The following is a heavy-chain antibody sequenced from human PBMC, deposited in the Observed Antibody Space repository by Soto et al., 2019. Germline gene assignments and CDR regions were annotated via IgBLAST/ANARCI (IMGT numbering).Heavy chain of an antibody. D-gene: IGHD3-22*01. Sequence: QVQLVQSGAEVKKPGSSVKVSCKASGGTFSSYAISWVRQAPGQGLEWMGGIIPIFGTADYAQKFQGRVTITADESTATAYRELSSLRSEATAVYYCASHYDSSSYYYYYGMDVWGQGTTVTVSS. CDR2: IIPIFGTA. CDR1: GGTFSSYA. V-gene: IGHV1-69*12. J-gene: IGHJ6*02. CDR3: ASHYDSSSYYYYYGMDV.